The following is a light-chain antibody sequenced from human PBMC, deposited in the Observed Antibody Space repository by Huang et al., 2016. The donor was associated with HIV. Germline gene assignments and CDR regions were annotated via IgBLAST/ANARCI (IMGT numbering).Light chain of an antibody. CDR2: MAF. CDR3: MQALQTPYT. J-gene: IGKJ2*01. CDR1: QSLLQDKGNNY. V-gene: IGKV2-28*01. Sequence: DIVMTQSPLSLHVTPGKPASISCSSSQSLLQDKGNNYLDWYLQKPGQSAQLLIYMAFYRASGVPDRFSGSGSGTDFTLKISRVEADDVGVYYCMQALQTPYTFGQGTKLEIK.